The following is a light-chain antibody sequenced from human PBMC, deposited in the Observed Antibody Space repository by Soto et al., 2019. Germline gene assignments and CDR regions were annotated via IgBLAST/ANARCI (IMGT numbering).Light chain of an antibody. CDR3: QQRSNWPPGT. V-gene: IGKV3-11*01. Sequence: IVLTQSPGTLSLSPGERATLSCRANQSLSKSFIAWYQQKPGQAPRLLIFDASNRAAGIPARFTGSGSGTDFTLTISSLEPEDFAVYYCQQRSNWPPGTFGQGTKVDSK. J-gene: IGKJ1*01. CDR2: DAS. CDR1: QSLSKSF.